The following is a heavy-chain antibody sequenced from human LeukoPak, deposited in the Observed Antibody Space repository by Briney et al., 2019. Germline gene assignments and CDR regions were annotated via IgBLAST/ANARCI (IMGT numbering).Heavy chain of an antibody. V-gene: IGHV1-8*01. J-gene: IGHJ6*02. D-gene: IGHD6-19*01. Sequence: ASVKVSCKASGYTFTSYDINWVRQATGQGLEWMGWMNPNSGNTGYAQKFQGRVTMTRNTSISTAYMELSSLRSEDTAVYYCAIPGIAVAGSYYYGMDVWGQGTTVTVSS. CDR1: GYTFTSYD. CDR2: MNPNSGNT. CDR3: AIPGIAVAGSYYYGMDV.